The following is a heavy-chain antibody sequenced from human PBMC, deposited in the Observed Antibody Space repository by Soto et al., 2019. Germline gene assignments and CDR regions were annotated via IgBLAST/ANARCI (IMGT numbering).Heavy chain of an antibody. CDR3: ARGPPVVVPAATVVHY. Sequence: SETLSLTCAVYGGSFSGYYWSWIRQPPGKGLEWIGEINHSGSTNYNPSLKSRVTISVDTSKNQFSLKLSSVTAADTAVYYCARGPPVVVPAATVVHYWGQGTLVTVS. J-gene: IGHJ4*02. V-gene: IGHV4-34*01. D-gene: IGHD2-2*01. CDR2: INHSGST. CDR1: GGSFSGYY.